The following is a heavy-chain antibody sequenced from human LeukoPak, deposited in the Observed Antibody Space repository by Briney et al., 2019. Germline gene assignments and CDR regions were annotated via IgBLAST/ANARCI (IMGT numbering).Heavy chain of an antibody. CDR3: ARAPSEIGGYYPEYFRH. V-gene: IGHV3-74*01. CDR2: IKSDGGT. Sequence: GGSLRLSCAASGFTFSTHWMHWVRQAPGKGLVWVSRIKSDGGTNYADSVKGRFTISRDNAKKTVSLQMNSLRPEDTGVYYCARAPSEIGGYYPEYFRHWGQGTLVTVSS. CDR1: GFTFSTHW. D-gene: IGHD3-22*01. J-gene: IGHJ1*01.